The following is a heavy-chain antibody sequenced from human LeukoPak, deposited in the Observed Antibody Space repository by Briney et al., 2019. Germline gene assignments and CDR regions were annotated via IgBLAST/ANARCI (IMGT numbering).Heavy chain of an antibody. CDR3: ARDDASSSFTY. V-gene: IGHV3-7*01. J-gene: IGHJ4*02. CDR2: IKPDGSQR. Sequence: GGSLRLSCAASGFTFSSYAMSWVRQAPGMGLEWVASIKPDGSQRDYVDSVKGRFTISRDNAQNSLYLQMNSLRVEDTAVYYCARDDASSSFTYWGQGALVTVSS. CDR1: GFTFSSYA. D-gene: IGHD3-16*01.